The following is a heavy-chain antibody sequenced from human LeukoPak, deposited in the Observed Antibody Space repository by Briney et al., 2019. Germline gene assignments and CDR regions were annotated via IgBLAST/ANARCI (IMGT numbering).Heavy chain of an antibody. D-gene: IGHD3-10*01. J-gene: IGHJ5*02. V-gene: IGHV3-33*06. Sequence: GRSLRLSCAASGFTFSSYGMHWVRQAPGKGLEWVAVIWYDGSNKYYADSVKGRFTISRDNSKNTLYLQMNSLRAEDTAVYYCAKDSRKNNYYGSGSSPFDPWGQGTLVTVSS. CDR2: IWYDGSNK. CDR3: AKDSRKNNYYGSGSSPFDP. CDR1: GFTFSSYG.